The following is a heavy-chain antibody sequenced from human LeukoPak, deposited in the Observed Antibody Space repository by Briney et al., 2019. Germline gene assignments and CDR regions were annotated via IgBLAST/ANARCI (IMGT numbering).Heavy chain of an antibody. CDR1: GFTFSSYW. Sequence: GGSLRLSCAASGFTFSSYWMSWVRQAPGKGLEWVANIKQDGSEKYYVDSVKGRFTISRDNAKNSLYLQMNSLRAEDTAVYYCARGTYYYYYYMDVWGEGTTVTVSS. V-gene: IGHV3-7*01. J-gene: IGHJ6*03. CDR3: ARGTYYYYYYMDV. CDR2: IKQDGSEK.